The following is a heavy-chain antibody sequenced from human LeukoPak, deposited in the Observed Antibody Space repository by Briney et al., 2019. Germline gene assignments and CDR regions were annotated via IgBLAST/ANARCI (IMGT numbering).Heavy chain of an antibody. CDR2: IYHSGST. Sequence: SETLSLTCTVSGYPIRTGYYWAWIRQPPGKGLEWIATIYHSGSTYYNPSLKSRVTISMHTSKNQFSLTLTSVTAADTAVYYCARTYYDFWSGYFSPFDYWGQGTLVTVSS. J-gene: IGHJ4*02. D-gene: IGHD3-3*01. V-gene: IGHV4-38-2*02. CDR3: ARTYYDFWSGYFSPFDY. CDR1: GYPIRTGYY.